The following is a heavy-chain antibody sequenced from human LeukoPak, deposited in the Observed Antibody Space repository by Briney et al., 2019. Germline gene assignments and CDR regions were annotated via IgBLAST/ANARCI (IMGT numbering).Heavy chain of an antibody. CDR2: INQDGSGK. Sequence: TGGSLRLSCAASGFTFTNYWMGWVRQAPGKGLEWVANINQDGSGKYYVDSVKGRFTISRDNAKNSLYLQISSLRAEDTALYYCARDSSGWSFDYWGQGTLVTVSS. D-gene: IGHD6-19*01. CDR3: ARDSSGWSFDY. J-gene: IGHJ4*02. V-gene: IGHV3-7*01. CDR1: GFTFTNYW.